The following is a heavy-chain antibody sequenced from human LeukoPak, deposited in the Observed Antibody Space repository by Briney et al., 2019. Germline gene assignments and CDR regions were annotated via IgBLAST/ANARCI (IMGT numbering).Heavy chain of an antibody. Sequence: GVSLRLSCAASGFTFSSYSMNWVRQAPGKGLEVGSSISSSSSYIYYADSVKGRFTIFRHNAKNSLYLQMNSLRAEDTAVYYCAREFGVIPDYWGQGTLVTVSS. CDR3: AREFGVIPDY. V-gene: IGHV3-21*01. D-gene: IGHD3-16*01. J-gene: IGHJ4*02. CDR2: ISSSSSYI. CDR1: GFTFSSYS.